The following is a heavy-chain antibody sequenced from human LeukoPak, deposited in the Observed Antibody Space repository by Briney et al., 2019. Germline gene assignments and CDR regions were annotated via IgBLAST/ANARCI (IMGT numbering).Heavy chain of an antibody. CDR2: IYPGDSNT. CDR1: GYSFTSYW. CDR3: TRSDCGGDCYTQDY. Sequence: GESLKISCKGSGYSFTSYWIGWVRQMPGKGLEWMGIIYPGDSNTRYSPSFQGQVTVSADKSISTAYPQWSSLKASDTAMYYCTRSDCGGDCYTQDYWGQGTLVTVSS. J-gene: IGHJ4*02. D-gene: IGHD2-21*02. V-gene: IGHV5-51*01.